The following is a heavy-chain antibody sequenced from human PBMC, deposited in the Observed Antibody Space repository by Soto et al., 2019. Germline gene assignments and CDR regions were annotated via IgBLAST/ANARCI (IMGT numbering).Heavy chain of an antibody. CDR2: ISYDGSNK. V-gene: IGHV3-30*03. J-gene: IGHJ5*02. Sequence: QVQLVESGGGVVQPGRSLRLSCAASGFTFSSYGMHWVRQAPGKGLEWVAVISYDGSNKYYADSVKGRFTISRDNSKNTLYLQMNSLRAEDTAVYYCACAKGGSRPYWFDPWGQGTLVTVSS. D-gene: IGHD1-26*01. CDR3: ACAKGGSRPYWFDP. CDR1: GFTFSSYG.